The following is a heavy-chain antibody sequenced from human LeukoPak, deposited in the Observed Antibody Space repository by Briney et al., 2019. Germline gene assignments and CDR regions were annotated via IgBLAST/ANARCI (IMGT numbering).Heavy chain of an antibody. CDR2: IYYSGTT. CDR1: GGSISYYY. CDR3: AREDPQTTVPEGMDV. D-gene: IGHD4-17*01. V-gene: IGHV4-59*01. Sequence: PSENLSLTCTVSGGSISYYYWSWIRQSPGKGLEWIGYIYYSGTTNYNPSLKSRVTILVDTSKNQFSLQLRSVTAADTAVYYCAREDPQTTVPEGMDVWGQGTTVTVSS. J-gene: IGHJ6*02.